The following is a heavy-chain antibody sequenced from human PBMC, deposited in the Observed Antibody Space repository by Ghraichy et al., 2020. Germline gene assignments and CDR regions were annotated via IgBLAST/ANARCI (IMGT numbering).Heavy chain of an antibody. CDR3: ARAPGITGTTSQENYGMDV. V-gene: IGHV3-66*01. J-gene: IGHJ6*02. Sequence: GGSLRLSCAASGFIVTTNYMSWVRQAPGKGLEWVSVIYSVGTIHYADSVKGRFTISRDNANNILYLQMKSLRADDSAVYFLARAPGITGTTSQENYGMDVWGQGTTVTVSS. D-gene: IGHD1-7*01. CDR1: GFIVTTNY. CDR2: IYSVGTI.